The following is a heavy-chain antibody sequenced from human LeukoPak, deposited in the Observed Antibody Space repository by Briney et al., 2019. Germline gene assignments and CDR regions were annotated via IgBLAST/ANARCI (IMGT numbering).Heavy chain of an antibody. J-gene: IGHJ5*02. D-gene: IGHD6-6*01. V-gene: IGHV4-39*07. CDR3: ARAGSSSSLSLHWFDP. CDR2: IHYSGIT. Sequence: SETLSLTCTVSGGSISNINYYWGWIRQPPGKGLERIASIHYSGITSYTPSLKSRVTISVDTSKDQFSLKLTSVTAADTAVYYCARAGSSSSLSLHWFDPWGQGTLVTVSS. CDR1: GGSISNINYY.